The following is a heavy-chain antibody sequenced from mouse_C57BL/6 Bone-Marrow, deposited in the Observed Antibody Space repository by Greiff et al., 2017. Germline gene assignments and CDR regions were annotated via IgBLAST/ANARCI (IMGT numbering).Heavy chain of an antibody. D-gene: IGHD1-1*01. CDR2: IDPSDSAT. Sequence: QVHVKQPGAELVRPGSSVKLSCKASGYTFTSYWMHWVKQRPIQGLEWIGNIDPSDSATHYNQKFKDKAPLTVEKSSSSAYMQLSSLTSEGSEVYDCAGDGGSSYGAMDYWGQGTSVTVSS. CDR3: AGDGGSSYGAMDY. J-gene: IGHJ4*01. V-gene: IGHV1-52*01. CDR1: GYTFTSYW.